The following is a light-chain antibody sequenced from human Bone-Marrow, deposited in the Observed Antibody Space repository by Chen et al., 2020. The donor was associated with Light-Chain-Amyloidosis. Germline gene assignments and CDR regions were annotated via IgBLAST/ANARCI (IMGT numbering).Light chain of an antibody. Sequence: EIVLTQSPGTLSLSPGEGANLSCRASQTISSNYLTWYQQKFGQAPRLLIYGSSSRATGIPDRFTGSGSGTDFTLTINRLEPEDFAMYYCQRYGTSPLTFGGGIKVEIK. CDR2: GSS. CDR1: QTISSNY. CDR3: QRYGTSPLT. V-gene: IGKV3-20*01. J-gene: IGKJ4*01.